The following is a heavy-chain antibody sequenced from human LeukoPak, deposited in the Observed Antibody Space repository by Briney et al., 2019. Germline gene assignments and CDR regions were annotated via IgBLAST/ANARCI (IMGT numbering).Heavy chain of an antibody. CDR3: ARLRVSVTTTSDFDY. Sequence: SETLSLTCTVSGGSIRSSYYYWGWIRQPPGKGLEWIGSIYDSGSTYYNPSLKSRVTISVDTSKNQFSLKLNSVTAADTAVYYCARLRVSVTTTSDFDYWGQGTLVTVSS. V-gene: IGHV4-39*01. J-gene: IGHJ4*02. CDR1: GGSIRSSYYY. CDR2: IYDSGST. D-gene: IGHD5-12*01.